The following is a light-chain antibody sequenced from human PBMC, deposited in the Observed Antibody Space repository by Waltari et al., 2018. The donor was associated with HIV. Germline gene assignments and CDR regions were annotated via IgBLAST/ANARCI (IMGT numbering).Light chain of an antibody. Sequence: SSELAQDPAVYVALGQTVRITCHGDSVRSYYARWYQQKPGQAPVLVVYGENNRPSGIPDRFSGSSSGNTASLTIAGAQAEDEADYYCNSRDSSGHWFFGGGTKVTVL. CDR1: SVRSYY. J-gene: IGLJ3*02. V-gene: IGLV3-19*01. CDR3: NSRDSSGHWF. CDR2: GEN.